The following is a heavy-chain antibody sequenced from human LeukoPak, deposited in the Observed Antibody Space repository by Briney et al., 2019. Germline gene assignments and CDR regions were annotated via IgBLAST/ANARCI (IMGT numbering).Heavy chain of an antibody. J-gene: IGHJ4*02. CDR2: INSGSSTI. CDR3: ARDIPHDY. CDR1: GFTFSSYS. V-gene: IGHV3-48*04. Sequence: AGGSLRLSCVASGFTFSSYSMNWVRQAPGKGLEWVSYINSGSSTIYYADSVKGRFTISRDNAKISLFLQMNSLRAEDTAVYYCARDIPHDYWGQGTLVTVSS.